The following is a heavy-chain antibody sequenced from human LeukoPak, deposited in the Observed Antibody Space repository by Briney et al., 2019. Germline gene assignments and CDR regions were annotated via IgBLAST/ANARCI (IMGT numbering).Heavy chain of an antibody. CDR3: ARGQTNRLLWVGELLSDISPFDY. CDR1: GYTFTRYD. CDR2: MNPNSGNT. Sequence: ASVKVSCKASGYTFTRYDINWVRQATGQGLEWMGWMNPNSGNTGYAQKFQGRVTIIRNTSISTAYMELSSLRSDDTAVYYCARGQTNRLLWVGELLSDISPFDYWGQGTLITVSS. D-gene: IGHD3-10*01. V-gene: IGHV1-8*03. J-gene: IGHJ4*02.